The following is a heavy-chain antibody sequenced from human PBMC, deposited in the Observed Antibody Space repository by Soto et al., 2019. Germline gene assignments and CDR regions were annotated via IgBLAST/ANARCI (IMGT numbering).Heavy chain of an antibody. CDR1: SGPDRSHN. CDR2: VYYTGDT. D-gene: IGHD4-17*01. V-gene: IGHV4-59*08. CDR3: VRQGIDYLHGLVDV. Sequence: QVQLQQSGPRLVKPSETLSLTCTVSSGPDRSHNWGWIRQPPGRGLEWIGYVYYTGDTAYNPSLRSRGTISADPSTNDISLTLRSVTAADTAVYYCVRQGIDYLHGLVDVWGQGTTVSVSS. J-gene: IGHJ6*02.